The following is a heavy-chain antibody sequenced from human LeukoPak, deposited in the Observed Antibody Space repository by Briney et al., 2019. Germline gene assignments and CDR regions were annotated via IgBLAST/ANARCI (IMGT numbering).Heavy chain of an antibody. D-gene: IGHD1-26*01. V-gene: IGHV3-74*01. J-gene: IGHJ6*02. CDR2: INGDGSSA. Sequence: GGSLRLSCAASRFIFSTYWMHWVRQAPGKGLVWVSRINGDGSSANYADSVKGRFTISRDNAKNTLYLQMNSLRAEDTAVYYCAREWELLHYYYGMDVWGQGTTVTVSS. CDR3: AREWELLHYYYGMDV. CDR1: RFIFSTYW.